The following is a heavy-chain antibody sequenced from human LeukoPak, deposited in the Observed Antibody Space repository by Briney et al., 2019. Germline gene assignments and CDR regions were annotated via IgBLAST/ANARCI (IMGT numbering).Heavy chain of an antibody. CDR2: INSYNGNT. D-gene: IGHD2-15*01. Sequence: ASVKVSCKASGYTFTSYGFSWVRQPPGQGLEWMGWINSYNGNTNYAQKHQGRVTMTTDTSTSTAYKELRSLRSDDTAVYYCARGPYCSGGTCYSQYFDYWGQGTLVTVSS. CDR1: GYTFTSYG. J-gene: IGHJ4*02. CDR3: ARGPYCSGGTCYSQYFDY. V-gene: IGHV1-18*01.